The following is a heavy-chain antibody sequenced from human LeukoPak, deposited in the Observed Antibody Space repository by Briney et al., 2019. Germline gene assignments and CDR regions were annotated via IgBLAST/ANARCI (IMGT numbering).Heavy chain of an antibody. Sequence: SETLSLTCTVSGGSISSHYWSWIRQPPGKGLEWIGYIYYSGSTNYNPSLKSRVTISVDTSKNQFSLKLSSVTAADTAVYYCARAVRGTTVVTGGWFDPWGQGTLVTVSS. V-gene: IGHV4-59*11. CDR3: ARAVRGTTVVTGGWFDP. D-gene: IGHD4-23*01. CDR1: GGSISSHY. J-gene: IGHJ5*02. CDR2: IYYSGST.